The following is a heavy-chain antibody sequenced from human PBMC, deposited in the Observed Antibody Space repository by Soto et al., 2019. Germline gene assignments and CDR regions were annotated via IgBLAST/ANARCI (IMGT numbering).Heavy chain of an antibody. Sequence: GHLVESGGGFVKPGGSLTLSCAASGFTFSNVWLSWVRQGPGKGLEWLGRIKSRTENETTDYASPARGRFIISRDDSKNMLYLQLTSLKSEDTGVYYCAPVLPLPNSWLDYWGQGPRSPFPQ. CDR1: GFTFSNVW. CDR2: IKSRTENETT. CDR3: APVLPLPNSWLDY. J-gene: IGHJ4*02. V-gene: IGHV3-15*01. D-gene: IGHD3-10*01.